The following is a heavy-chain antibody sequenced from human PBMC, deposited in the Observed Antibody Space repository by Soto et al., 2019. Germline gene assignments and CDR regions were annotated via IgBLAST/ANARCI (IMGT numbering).Heavy chain of an antibody. CDR1: GYSFTSYW. CDR2: IYPGDSDT. Sequence: EVQLVQSGAEVKKPGESLKISCKGSGYSFTSYWIGWVRQMPGKGLEWMGIIYPGDSDTRYSPSFQGQVTISADKSISTAYLQWSSLKASDTATYYCARHLITMVRGVIIRAFDIWGQGTMVTVSS. CDR3: ARHLITMVRGVIIRAFDI. V-gene: IGHV5-51*01. J-gene: IGHJ3*02. D-gene: IGHD3-10*01.